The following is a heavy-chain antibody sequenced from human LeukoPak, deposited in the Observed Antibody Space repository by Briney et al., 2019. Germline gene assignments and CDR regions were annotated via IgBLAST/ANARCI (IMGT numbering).Heavy chain of an antibody. CDR1: GGSISSYY. CDR3: ARVTASFGGSYFIDY. CDR2: IYYSGST. Sequence: SETLSLTCTGSGGSISSYYWSWIRQPPGKGLEWIGYIYYSGSTNYNPSLKSRVTISVDTSKNQFSLKLSSVTAADTAVYYCARVTASFGGSYFIDYWGQGTLVTVSS. D-gene: IGHD1-26*01. V-gene: IGHV4-59*01. J-gene: IGHJ4*02.